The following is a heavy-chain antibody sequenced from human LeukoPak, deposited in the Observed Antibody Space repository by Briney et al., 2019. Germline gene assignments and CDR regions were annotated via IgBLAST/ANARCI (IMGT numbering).Heavy chain of an antibody. CDR1: GGSFSGYY. Sequence: SETLSLTCAVYGGSFSGYYWSWIRQPPGKGLEWIGEINHSGSTNYNPSLKSRVTISVDTSKNQFSLKLSSVTAADTAVYYCARHGSGSVVPVGFDPWGQGTLVTASS. V-gene: IGHV4-34*01. CDR2: INHSGST. D-gene: IGHD2-15*01. CDR3: ARHGSGSVVPVGFDP. J-gene: IGHJ5*02.